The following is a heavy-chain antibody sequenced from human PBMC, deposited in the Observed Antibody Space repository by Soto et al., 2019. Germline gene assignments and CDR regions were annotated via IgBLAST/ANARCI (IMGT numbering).Heavy chain of an antibody. Sequence: SETLSLTCTVSGGSISSDYWSWIRQPPGKGLEWIGYMYYSGYTNYNPSLKSRVTISVDTSKNQISLKLSSVTAADTAVYYCARGDYYGELDSWGQGTLVTVSS. J-gene: IGHJ4*02. D-gene: IGHD4-17*01. CDR3: ARGDYYGELDS. CDR1: GGSISSDY. V-gene: IGHV4-59*01. CDR2: MYYSGYT.